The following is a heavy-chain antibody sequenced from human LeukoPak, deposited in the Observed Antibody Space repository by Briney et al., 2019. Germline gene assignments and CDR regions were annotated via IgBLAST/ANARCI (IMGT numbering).Heavy chain of an antibody. CDR3: ANDLHSYGYPVLDY. J-gene: IGHJ4*02. V-gene: IGHV3-23*01. CDR2: ISGSGGST. Sequence: GGSLRLSCAASGFTFSSYAMSWVRQAPGKGLEWVSAISGSGGSTYYADSVKGRFTISRDNSKNTLYLQMNSLRAEDTAVYYCANDLHSYGYPVLDYWGQGTLVTVSS. D-gene: IGHD5-18*01. CDR1: GFTFSSYA.